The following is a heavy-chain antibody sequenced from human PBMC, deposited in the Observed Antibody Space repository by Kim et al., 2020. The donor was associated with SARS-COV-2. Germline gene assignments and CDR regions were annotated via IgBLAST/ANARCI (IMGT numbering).Heavy chain of an antibody. V-gene: IGHV3-30-3*01. J-gene: IGHJ4*02. D-gene: IGHD3-9*01. CDR3: ARVSSYDILAEFDY. Sequence: GGSLRLSCAASGFTFSSYAMHWVRQAPGKGLEWVAVISYDGSNKYYADSVKGRFTISRDNSKNTLYLQMNSLRAEDTAVYYCARVSSYDILAEFDYWGQGTLVTVSS. CDR2: ISYDGSNK. CDR1: GFTFSSYA.